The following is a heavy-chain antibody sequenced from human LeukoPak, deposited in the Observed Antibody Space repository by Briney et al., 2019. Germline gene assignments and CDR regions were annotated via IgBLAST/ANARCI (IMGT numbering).Heavy chain of an antibody. CDR1: GITFDDYG. CDR2: ISSSSSYT. V-gene: IGHV3-11*05. J-gene: IGHJ4*02. Sequence: GGSLRLSCAASGITFDDYGMSWIRQAPGKGLEWVSYISSSSSYTNYADSVKSRFIISRDNAKNSLYLQMNSLRAEDRAVYYCARDSRDCRGGSCYPDYWGQGTLVTVSS. CDR3: ARDSRDCRGGSCYPDY. D-gene: IGHD2-15*01.